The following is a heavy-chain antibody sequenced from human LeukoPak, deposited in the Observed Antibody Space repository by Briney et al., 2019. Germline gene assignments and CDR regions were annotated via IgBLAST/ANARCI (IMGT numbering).Heavy chain of an antibody. V-gene: IGHV4-38-2*02. Sequence: TSETLSLTCTVSGYSISSGYYWGWIRQPPGKGLEWIGSIYHSGSTYYNPSLKSRVIISVDTSKNQFSLKLSSVIAADTAVYYCARGGTAMVTALHWFDPWGQGTLVTVSS. CDR3: ARGGTAMVTALHWFDP. J-gene: IGHJ5*02. CDR2: IYHSGST. D-gene: IGHD5-18*01. CDR1: GYSISSGYY.